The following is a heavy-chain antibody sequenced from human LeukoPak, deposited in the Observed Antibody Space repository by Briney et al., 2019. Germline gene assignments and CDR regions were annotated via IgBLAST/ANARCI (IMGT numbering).Heavy chain of an antibody. CDR2: INAGNGNT. CDR1: GYTFTGYY. J-gene: IGHJ4*02. Sequence: ASVKASCKASGYTFTGYYMHWVRQAPGQGLEWMGWINAGNGNTKYSQKFQGRVTFTRDTSANTAYMELSSLRSEDTAVYYCARVLADWGQGTLVTVSS. D-gene: IGHD6-13*01. V-gene: IGHV1-3*01. CDR3: ARVLAD.